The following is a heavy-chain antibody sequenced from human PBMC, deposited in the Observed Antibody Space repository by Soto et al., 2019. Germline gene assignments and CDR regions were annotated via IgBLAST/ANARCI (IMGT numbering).Heavy chain of an antibody. J-gene: IGHJ4*02. CDR2: IDPSDSQT. D-gene: IGHD3-22*01. V-gene: IGHV5-10-1*01. CDR3: ARQIYDSDTGPNFQYYFDS. CDR1: GYSFAGYW. Sequence: PEGSLKISCRGSGYSFAGYWITWVRQKPGKGLEWMGRIDPSDSQTYYSPSFRGHVTISVTKSITTVSLQWSSLRASDTAMYYCARQIYDSDTGPNFQYYFDSWGQGTPVTVSS.